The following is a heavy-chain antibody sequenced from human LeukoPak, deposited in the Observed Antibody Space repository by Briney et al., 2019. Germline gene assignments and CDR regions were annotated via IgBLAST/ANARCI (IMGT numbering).Heavy chain of an antibody. CDR1: GFTFSSYA. D-gene: IGHD2-15*01. CDR2: ISGSGGST. Sequence: GGSLRLSCAASGFTFSSYAMSWVRQAPGKGLEWVPAISGSGGSTYYADSVKGRFTISRDNSKNTLYLQMNSLRAEDTAVYYCEVVVAASYDYWGQGTLVTVSS. V-gene: IGHV3-23*01. J-gene: IGHJ4*02. CDR3: EVVVAASYDY.